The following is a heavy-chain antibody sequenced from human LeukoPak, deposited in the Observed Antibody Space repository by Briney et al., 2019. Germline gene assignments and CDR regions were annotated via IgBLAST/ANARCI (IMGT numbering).Heavy chain of an antibody. D-gene: IGHD2-21*02. CDR3: AREAYCGGDCYSGFDY. CDR2: INHSGST. CDR1: GGSFSGYY. J-gene: IGHJ4*02. V-gene: IGHV4-34*01. Sequence: ASETLSLTCAVSGGSFSGYYWNWIRQTPGKGLEWIGEINHSGSTNYNPSLKSRVTISIDTSKNQFSLKLSSVTAADTAVYYCAREAYCGGDCYSGFDYWGQGTLVTVSS.